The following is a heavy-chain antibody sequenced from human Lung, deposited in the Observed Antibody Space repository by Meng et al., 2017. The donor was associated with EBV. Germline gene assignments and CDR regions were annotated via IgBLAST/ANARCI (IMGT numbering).Heavy chain of an antibody. J-gene: IGHJ5*02. D-gene: IGHD6-13*01. CDR2: IYHGGST. CDR1: GGSISSINW. CDR3: ARVAAAGNEWFDP. Sequence: RLQESGPGLVKPSETLSLTCAVSGGSISSINWWTWVRQPPGKGLEWIGEIYHGGSTNYNPSLKSRVTISVDKSKNQFSLKLSSVTAADTAVYYCARVAAAGNEWFDPWGQGTLVTVSS. V-gene: IGHV4-4*02.